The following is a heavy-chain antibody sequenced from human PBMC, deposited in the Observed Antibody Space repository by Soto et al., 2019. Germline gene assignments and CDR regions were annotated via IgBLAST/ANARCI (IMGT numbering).Heavy chain of an antibody. V-gene: IGHV1-69*13. D-gene: IGHD3-22*01. J-gene: IGHJ5*02. CDR2: IIPIFGTA. CDR1: GGTFSSYA. Sequence: SVKVSCKASGGTFSSYAISWVRQAPGQGLEWMGGIIPIFGTANYAQKFQGRVTITADESTSTAYMELSSLRSEDTAVYYCAREVVVVITYRYNWFDPWGQGTLVTVSS. CDR3: AREVVVVITYRYNWFDP.